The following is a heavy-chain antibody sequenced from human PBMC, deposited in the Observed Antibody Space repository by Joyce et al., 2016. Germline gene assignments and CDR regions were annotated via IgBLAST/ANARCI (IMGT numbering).Heavy chain of an antibody. CDR3: ARSQWLAPLMY. CDR2: INNSGVT. Sequence: QVQLQQWGAGLLKPSETLSLTCAVSGGPFRGFFWTWVRQPPGKGLEWIGDINNSGVTNYNPAIKPRVTFSVDTSKNQFSLKLTSLSAADTAVYYCARSQWLAPLMYWGQGTPVTVSS. D-gene: IGHD6-19*01. J-gene: IGHJ4*02. V-gene: IGHV4-34*01. CDR1: GGPFRGFF.